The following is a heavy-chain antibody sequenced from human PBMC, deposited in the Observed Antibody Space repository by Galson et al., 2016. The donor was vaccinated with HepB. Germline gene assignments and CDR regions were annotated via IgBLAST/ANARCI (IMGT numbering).Heavy chain of an antibody. CDR2: THSSGNS. D-gene: IGHD1-20*01. Sequence: EPLSLTCDVSDESIMTHYWSWIRQSPGKGLEWLGYTHSSGNSKYNPSLTSRVTMSLDTSRSRFCLRLRSVTAAGTAVYFCARGTRFSYKWSFDSWGQGALVPASA. CDR3: ARGTRFSYKWSFDS. V-gene: IGHV4-59*11. J-gene: IGHJ4*02. CDR1: DESIMTHY.